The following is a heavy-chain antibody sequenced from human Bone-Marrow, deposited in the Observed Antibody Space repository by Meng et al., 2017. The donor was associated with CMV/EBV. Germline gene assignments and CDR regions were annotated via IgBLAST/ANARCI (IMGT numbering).Heavy chain of an antibody. CDR3: ASSPRNLGYCSGGSCVQYFDY. J-gene: IGHJ4*02. CDR2: ISSRAATI. V-gene: IGHV3-11*01. Sequence: GGALRLSCTASGFAFSDYYMSWIRQAPGKGLEWVSYISSRAATIYYTDSVKGRFTISRDNAKNSLYLQMNNLRAEDTAVYYCASSPRNLGYCSGGSCVQYFDYWGQGTLVTVSS. CDR1: GFAFSDYY. D-gene: IGHD2-15*01.